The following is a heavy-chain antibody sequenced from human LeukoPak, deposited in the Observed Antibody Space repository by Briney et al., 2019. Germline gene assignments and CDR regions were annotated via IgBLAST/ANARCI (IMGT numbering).Heavy chain of an antibody. Sequence: PSETLSLTCTVTVGSISSSSYYWGWIRQPPGKGLEWIGSIYYSGSTYYNPSLKSQVTISVDTSKNQFSLKLGSVTAADTAVYYCAKPYGDYYYYYMDVWGKGTTVTVSS. CDR3: AKPYGDYYYYYMDV. CDR2: IYYSGST. J-gene: IGHJ6*03. D-gene: IGHD4-17*01. CDR1: VGSISSSSYY. V-gene: IGHV4-39*01.